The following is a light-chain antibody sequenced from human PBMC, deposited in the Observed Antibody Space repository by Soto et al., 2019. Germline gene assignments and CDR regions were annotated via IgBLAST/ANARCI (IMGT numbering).Light chain of an antibody. CDR3: SSYTSSSSLV. CDR2: EVG. V-gene: IGLV2-14*01. J-gene: IGLJ2*01. Sequence: QSALTQPASVSRSPGQSITISCTGTSSDIGTYIYVSWYLQHPGKAPKLLIYEVGNRPSGVSNRFSGSKSGNTASLTISGLQAEDEADYYCSSYTSSSSLVFGGGTKLTVL. CDR1: SSDIGTYIY.